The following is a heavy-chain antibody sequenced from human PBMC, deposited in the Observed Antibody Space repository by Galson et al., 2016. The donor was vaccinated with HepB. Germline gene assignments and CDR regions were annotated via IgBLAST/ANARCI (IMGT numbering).Heavy chain of an antibody. V-gene: IGHV3-48*02. D-gene: IGHD1-7*01. Sequence: SLRLSCAASGFTFSSYSMNWVRQAPGKGLEWVSYITSSSSTIYYADSVKGRFTISRDNAKNSLYLQMNSLRDEDTAVYYCARGTGTLGGNWFDPWGQGILVTVSS. CDR1: GFTFSSYS. CDR2: ITSSSSTI. CDR3: ARGTGTLGGNWFDP. J-gene: IGHJ5*02.